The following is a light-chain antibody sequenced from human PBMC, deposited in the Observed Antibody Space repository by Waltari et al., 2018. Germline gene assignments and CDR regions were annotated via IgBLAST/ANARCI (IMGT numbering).Light chain of an antibody. Sequence: QSALTQPACVSGSPGMSITISCNGTRHDVGSYRLVSWYQQHPGKAPQLIIFEVTKRPSGVSDRFSGSKSDNTASLTTSGLQAEDEADYFCCSYAGTSTMVFGGGTKLTVL. CDR1: RHDVGSYRL. J-gene: IGLJ3*02. V-gene: IGLV2-23*02. CDR3: CSYAGTSTMV. CDR2: EVT.